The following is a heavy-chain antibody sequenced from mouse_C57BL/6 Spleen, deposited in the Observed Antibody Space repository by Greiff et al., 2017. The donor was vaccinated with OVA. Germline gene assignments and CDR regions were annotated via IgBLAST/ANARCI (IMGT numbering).Heavy chain of an antibody. CDR2: INPSHGGT. CDR3: ARGPITTVVPYYAMDY. V-gene: IGHV1-42*01. CDR1: GYSFTGYY. J-gene: IGHJ4*01. D-gene: IGHD1-1*01. Sequence: VQLKQSGPELVKPGASVKISCKASGYSFTGYYMNWVKQSPEKSLEWIGEINPSHGGTTYNQKFKAKATLTVDKSSSTAYMQHKSLTSEDSAVYDCARGPITTVVPYYAMDYWGQGTSVSVSS.